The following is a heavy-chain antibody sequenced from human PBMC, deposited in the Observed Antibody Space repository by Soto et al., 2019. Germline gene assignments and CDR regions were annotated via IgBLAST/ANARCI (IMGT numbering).Heavy chain of an antibody. CDR3: ARDRSFALLEWSPSDSYGMDV. D-gene: IGHD3-3*01. V-gene: IGHV1-18*01. CDR2: ISTSNGYT. CDR1: AYSFSTYC. Sequence: ASGEVCGKASAYSFSTYCISWVRQAPVQGLECMGWISTSNGYTNYAQKFQGRVSMTTDTSTNTAYMEVRSLRSDDTAFYFCARDRSFALLEWSPSDSYGMDVWGQGTSVTVSS. J-gene: IGHJ6*02.